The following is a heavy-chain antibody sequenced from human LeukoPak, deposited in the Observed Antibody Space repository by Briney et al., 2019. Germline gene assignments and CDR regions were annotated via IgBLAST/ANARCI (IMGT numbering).Heavy chain of an antibody. CDR2: IIPIFGTA. D-gene: IGHD1-14*01. V-gene: IGHV1-69*01. Sequence: KVSCKASGGTFSSYAISWVRQAPGQGLEWMGGIIPIFGTANYAQKFQGRVTITADESTSTAYMELSSLRSEDTAVYYCARAPFSEAGRSDYYYYYGMDVWGQGTTVTVSS. CDR3: ARAPFSEAGRSDYYYYYGMDV. J-gene: IGHJ6*02. CDR1: GGTFSSYA.